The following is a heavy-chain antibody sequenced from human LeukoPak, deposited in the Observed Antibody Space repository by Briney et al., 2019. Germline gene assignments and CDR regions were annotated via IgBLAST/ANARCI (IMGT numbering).Heavy chain of an antibody. J-gene: IGHJ5*02. CDR3: ARSGMVRGVRLNWFDP. CDR2: IYTSGST. Sequence: SETLSVTCTVSGGSICSYYWSWIRHPAGKGLEWIGRIYTSGSTNYNPSLKSRVTMSVDTSKNQFSLKLSSVTAADTAVYYCARSGMVRGVRLNWFDPWGQGTLVTVSS. D-gene: IGHD3-10*01. CDR1: GGSICSYY. V-gene: IGHV4-4*07.